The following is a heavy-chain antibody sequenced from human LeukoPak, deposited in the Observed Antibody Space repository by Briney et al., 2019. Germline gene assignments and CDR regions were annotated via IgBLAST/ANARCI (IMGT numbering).Heavy chain of an antibody. D-gene: IGHD3-10*01. CDR3: AKFGLAGSGRYHDAFDI. CDR1: GFTFSSYA. Sequence: GGSLRLSCAASGFTFSSYAMSWVRQAPGKGLEWVSAISGSGGSTYYADSVKGRSTISRGNSKNTLYLQMNSLRAEDTAVYYCAKFGLAGSGRYHDAFDIWGQGTMVTVSS. CDR2: ISGSGGST. V-gene: IGHV3-23*01. J-gene: IGHJ3*02.